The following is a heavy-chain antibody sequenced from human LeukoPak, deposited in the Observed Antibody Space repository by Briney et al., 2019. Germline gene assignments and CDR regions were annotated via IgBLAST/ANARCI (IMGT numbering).Heavy chain of an antibody. CDR3: ARGAAGDY. Sequence: SETLSLTCAVYGGSFSGYYWSWIRQPPGKGLEWIGEINHSGSTNYNPSLKSRVTISVDTSKNQFSLKLSSVTAADTAVYYCARGAAGDYWGQGTLVTVSS. V-gene: IGHV4-34*01. CDR2: INHSGST. D-gene: IGHD6-13*01. J-gene: IGHJ4*02. CDR1: GGSFSGYY.